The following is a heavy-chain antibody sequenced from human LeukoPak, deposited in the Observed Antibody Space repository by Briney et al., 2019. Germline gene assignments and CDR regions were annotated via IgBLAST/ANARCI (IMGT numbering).Heavy chain of an antibody. Sequence: GGSLRLSCAASGFTFSSYSMNWVRQAPGKGPEWVSSISSSSSYIYYADSVKCRFTISRDNAKNSLYLQMNSLRAEDTAVYYFARHRTAYDILTGYPSDAFDIWGQGTMVTVSS. V-gene: IGHV3-21*01. CDR2: ISSSSSYI. D-gene: IGHD3-9*01. CDR1: GFTFSSYS. J-gene: IGHJ3*02. CDR3: ARHRTAYDILTGYPSDAFDI.